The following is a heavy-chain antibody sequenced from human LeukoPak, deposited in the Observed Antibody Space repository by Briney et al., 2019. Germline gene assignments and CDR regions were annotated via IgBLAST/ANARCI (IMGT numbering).Heavy chain of an antibody. J-gene: IGHJ4*02. V-gene: IGHV3-33*06. CDR2: IWYDGSNK. D-gene: IGHD2-2*01. CDR3: AKPTRRNCSSTSCYPYYFDY. CDR1: GFTFSSYG. Sequence: GGSLRLSCAASGFTFSSYGMHWVRQAPGKGLEWVAVIWYDGSNKYYADSVKGRFTISRDNSKNTLYLQMNSLRAEDTAVYYCAKPTRRNCSSTSCYPYYFDYWGQGTLVTVSS.